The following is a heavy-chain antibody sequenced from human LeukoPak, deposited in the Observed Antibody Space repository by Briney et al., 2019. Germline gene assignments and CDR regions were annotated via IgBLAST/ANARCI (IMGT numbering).Heavy chain of an antibody. V-gene: IGHV4-39*01. CDR1: GGSISSSSYY. Sequence: KPSETLSLTCTVSGGSISSSSYYWGWIRQPPGKGLEWIGSIYYSGSTYYNPSLKSRVTISVDTSKNQFSLKLSSVTAADTAVYYCARQGDYFDYWGQGTLVTVSS. CDR2: IYYSGST. CDR3: ARQGDYFDY. J-gene: IGHJ4*02.